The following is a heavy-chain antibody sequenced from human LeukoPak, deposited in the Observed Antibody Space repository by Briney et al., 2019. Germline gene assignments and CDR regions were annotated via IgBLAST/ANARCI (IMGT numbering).Heavy chain of an antibody. CDR3: ARGSRIAAAGMVEGSESADFDY. Sequence: SETLSLTCTVSGGSISSYYWSWIRQPPGKGLEWIGYIYYSGSTNYNPSLKSRVTISVDTSNNQFSLKLSSVTAADTAVYYCARGSRIAAAGMVEGSESADFDYWGQGTLVTVSS. J-gene: IGHJ4*02. D-gene: IGHD6-13*01. V-gene: IGHV4-59*12. CDR2: IYYSGST. CDR1: GGSISSYY.